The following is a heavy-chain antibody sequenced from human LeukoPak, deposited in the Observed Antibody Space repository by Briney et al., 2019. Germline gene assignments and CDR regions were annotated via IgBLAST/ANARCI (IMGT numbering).Heavy chain of an antibody. CDR3: AKGSTYFYGSGTTDDAFDI. CDR1: GLTFSNYA. J-gene: IGHJ3*02. CDR2: ISGSGENT. Sequence: PGGSLTLACAVSGLTFSNYAMGWVRQAPGKGLEWVLAISGSGENTHYADSVQGRFVISRDNSKKTMYLQMNSLRGEDTDVYYCAKGSTYFYGSGTTDDAFDIWGQGTMVTVSS. D-gene: IGHD3-10*01. V-gene: IGHV3-23*01.